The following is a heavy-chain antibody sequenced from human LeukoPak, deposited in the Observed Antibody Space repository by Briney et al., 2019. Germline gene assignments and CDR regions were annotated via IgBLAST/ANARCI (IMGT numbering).Heavy chain of an antibody. CDR3: ARARTHYYYNYMDV. J-gene: IGHJ6*03. V-gene: IGHV7-4-1*02. Sequence: GESLKISCKGSGYSFTSYAMNWVRQAPGQGLEWMGWINTNTGNPTYAQGFTGRFVFSLDTSVSTAYLQISSLKAEDTAVHHCARARTHYYYNYMDVWGKGTTVTVSS. CDR2: INTNTGNP. CDR1: GYSFTSYA.